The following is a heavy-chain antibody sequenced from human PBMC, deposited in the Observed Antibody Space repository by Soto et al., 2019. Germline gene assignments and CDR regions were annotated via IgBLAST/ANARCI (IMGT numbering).Heavy chain of an antibody. CDR1: GFSLSTSGVG. D-gene: IGHD2-15*01. J-gene: IGHJ4*02. CDR3: PHKPDIVVFVAATPFGY. Sequence: QITLKESGPPLGKPTQTLTLTCTFSGFSLSTSGVGVGWIRQPPGKALEWLALIYWDDDKRYSPSLKSRLTTSKDTSKNRVVLTITNLDPVHTATYYCPHKPDIVVFVAATPFGYGGQGTLVSV. CDR2: IYWDDDK. V-gene: IGHV2-5*02.